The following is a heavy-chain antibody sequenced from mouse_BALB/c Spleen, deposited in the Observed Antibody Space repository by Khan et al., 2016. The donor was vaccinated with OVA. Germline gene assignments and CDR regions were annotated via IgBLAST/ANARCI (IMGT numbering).Heavy chain of an antibody. D-gene: IGHD2-1*01. Sequence: VKLLESGPGLVKPSPSLSLTCTATGYSITSDYAWNWIRQFPGNKLEWMGYISSSGSTNYNPALNSRISITRDTSKNQFFLQLNSVTTEDTATYYCARDGTRYNYAMDYWGQGTSVTVSS. CDR2: ISSSGST. V-gene: IGHV3-2*02. CDR1: GYSITSDYA. J-gene: IGHJ4*01. CDR3: ARDGTRYNYAMDY.